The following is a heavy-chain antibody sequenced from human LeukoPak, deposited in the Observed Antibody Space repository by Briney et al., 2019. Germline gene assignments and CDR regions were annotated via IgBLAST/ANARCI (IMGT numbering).Heavy chain of an antibody. CDR1: RFTFSSYA. CDR3: ATEGAGHDY. D-gene: IGHD3-16*01. J-gene: IGHJ4*02. CDR2: ISYDGSDK. Sequence: GRSLRLSCAASRFTFSSYAMHWVRQAPGKGLEWVSFISYDGSDKSYADSVKGRFTISRDNSKKTLYLQMDSLRAGDTAVYYCATEGAGHDYWGQGTLVTVSS. V-gene: IGHV3-30-3*01.